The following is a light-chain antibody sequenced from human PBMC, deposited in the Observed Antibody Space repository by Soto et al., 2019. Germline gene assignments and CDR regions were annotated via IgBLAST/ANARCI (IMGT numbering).Light chain of an antibody. CDR2: DAS. CDR1: QSINTW. Sequence: DIQLTQSPATLSASVGDRVTITCRASQSINTWLAWYQQKPGKAPRLLISDASSRESGIPSRFSGSGSGTEFTLTISSLQPDDFATYYCQQYNSYSLTFGQGTKVDIK. CDR3: QQYNSYSLT. J-gene: IGKJ1*01. V-gene: IGKV1-5*01.